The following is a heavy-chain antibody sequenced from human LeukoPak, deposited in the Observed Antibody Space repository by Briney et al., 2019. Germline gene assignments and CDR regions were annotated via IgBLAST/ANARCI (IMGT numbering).Heavy chain of an antibody. CDR1: GGSISSYY. V-gene: IGHV4-59*01. J-gene: IGHJ6*04. Sequence: PSETLSLTCTVSGGSISSYYWSWIRQPPGKGLEWIGYIYYSGSTNYNPSLKSRVTISVDTSKNQFSLKLSSVTAADTAVYYCARDTGYCSSTSCSRYYYCMDVWGKGTTVTVSS. CDR3: ARDTGYCSSTSCSRYYYCMDV. D-gene: IGHD2-2*01. CDR2: IYYSGST.